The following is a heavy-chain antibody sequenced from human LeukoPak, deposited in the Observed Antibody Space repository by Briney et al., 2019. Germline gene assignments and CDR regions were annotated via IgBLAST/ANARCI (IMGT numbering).Heavy chain of an antibody. Sequence: GGSLRLSCAASGFTFSSYAMHWVRQAPGKGLEWVAVISYDGSNKYYADSVEGRFTISRDNSKNTLYLQMYSLRAEDTAVYYCARGYGDYVGYYFDYWGQGTLVTVSS. CDR2: ISYDGSNK. J-gene: IGHJ4*02. D-gene: IGHD4-17*01. V-gene: IGHV3-30-3*01. CDR1: GFTFSSYA. CDR3: ARGYGDYVGYYFDY.